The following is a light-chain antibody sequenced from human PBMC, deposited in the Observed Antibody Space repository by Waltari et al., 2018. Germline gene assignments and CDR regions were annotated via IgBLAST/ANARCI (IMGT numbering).Light chain of an antibody. CDR2: GAS. CDR3: QQYGTSPQT. J-gene: IGKJ1*01. V-gene: IGKV3-20*01. Sequence: VLKQSPGTLSLSPGERATLFCRASQRVSSNFLAWFQQKPGQAPRLLMYGASRRASGIPDRFSGSGSETDFTLTISRLESEDVAVYYCQQYGTSPQTFGQGTKVEI. CDR1: QRVSSNF.